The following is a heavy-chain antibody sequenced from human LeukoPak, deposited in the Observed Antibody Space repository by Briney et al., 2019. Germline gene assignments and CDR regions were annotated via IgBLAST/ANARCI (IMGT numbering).Heavy chain of an antibody. CDR2: INPSGGST. D-gene: IGHD2-8*01. V-gene: IGHV1-46*01. J-gene: IGHJ6*02. CDR3: ARDPYCTNGVCYGIYYYGMDV. Sequence: ASVKVSCKASGYTFTSYYIHWVRQAPGQGLEWMGIINPSGGSTSYAQKFQGRVTMTRDTSTSTVYMELSSLRSEDTAVYYCARDPYCTNGVCYGIYYYGMDVWGQGTTVTVSS. CDR1: GYTFTSYY.